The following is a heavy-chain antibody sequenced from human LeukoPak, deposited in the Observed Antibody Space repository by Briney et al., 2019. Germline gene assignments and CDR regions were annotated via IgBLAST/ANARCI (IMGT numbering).Heavy chain of an antibody. Sequence: GRSLRLSCAASGFTFDDYAMHWVRQAPGKGLERVSGISWNSGSIGYADSVKGRFTISRDNAKNSLYLQVNSLRAEDTALYYCAKAALSSSWYSGAFDIWGQGTMVTVSS. J-gene: IGHJ3*02. CDR2: ISWNSGSI. V-gene: IGHV3-9*01. CDR3: AKAALSSSWYSGAFDI. D-gene: IGHD6-13*01. CDR1: GFTFDDYA.